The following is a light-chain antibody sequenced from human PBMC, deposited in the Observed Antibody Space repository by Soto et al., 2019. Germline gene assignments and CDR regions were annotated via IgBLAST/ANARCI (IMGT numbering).Light chain of an antibody. Sequence: EIVLTQSPGTLSLSPGERATLSCRASQSVSSSYLAWYQQKPGQAPRLLIYGASSRATGIPDRFSGSGSGTDFTLTISRLEPEDFAVYYCQRYGSSQPYTFGQGTKLEIK. CDR1: QSVSSSY. J-gene: IGKJ2*01. CDR3: QRYGSSQPYT. V-gene: IGKV3-20*01. CDR2: GAS.